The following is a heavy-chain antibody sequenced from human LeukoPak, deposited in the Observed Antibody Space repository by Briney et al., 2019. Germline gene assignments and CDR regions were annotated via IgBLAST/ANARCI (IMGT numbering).Heavy chain of an antibody. CDR2: ISSSGSTI. V-gene: IGHV3-48*04. CDR1: GFIFSRYW. CDR3: ARDQNYYYGMDV. Sequence: GGSLRLSCAASGFIFSRYWMSWVRQAPGKGLEGVSYISSSGSTIYYADSVKGRFTISRDNAKNSLYLQMNSLRAEDTAVYYCARDQNYYYGMDVWGQGTTVTVSS. J-gene: IGHJ6*02.